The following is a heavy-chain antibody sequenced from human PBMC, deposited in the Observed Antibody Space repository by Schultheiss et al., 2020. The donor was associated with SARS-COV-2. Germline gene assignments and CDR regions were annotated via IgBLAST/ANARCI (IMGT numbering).Heavy chain of an antibody. J-gene: IGHJ3*02. CDR1: GFTFSSYS. CDR3: ARDGDVAMVSGALDI. V-gene: IGHV3-48*04. Sequence: GESLKISCAASGFTFSSYSINWVRQAPGKGLEWISYISASSNTIYYADSVKGRFTISRDNAENSVSLQMSRLRVEDTAVYYCARDGDVAMVSGALDIWGQGTMVT. CDR2: ISASSNTI. D-gene: IGHD5-18*01.